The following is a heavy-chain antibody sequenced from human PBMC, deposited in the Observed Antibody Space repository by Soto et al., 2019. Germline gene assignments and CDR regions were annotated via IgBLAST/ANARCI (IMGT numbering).Heavy chain of an antibody. D-gene: IGHD3-10*01. Sequence: VQLQQWGAGLLKPSETLSLTCAVHDGSFSDFYWSWIRQPPGEGLEWIGEINNGGTTNYNPSLKTRVTISVDTSKNQFSPELSSVTAADTAVYYCATNAHRGHYFDYWDQGSVVTVSS. CDR1: DGSFSDFY. CDR2: INNGGTT. V-gene: IGHV4-34*01. CDR3: ATNAHRGHYFDY. J-gene: IGHJ4*02.